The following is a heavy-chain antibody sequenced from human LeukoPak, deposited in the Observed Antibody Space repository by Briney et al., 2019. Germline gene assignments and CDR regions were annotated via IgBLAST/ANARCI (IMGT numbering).Heavy chain of an antibody. CDR3: ARGNRRRYYYDSSGYYLFDY. CDR1: GYTFTGYY. V-gene: IGHV1-2*04. Sequence: ASVKVSCKASGYTFTGYYMHWVRQAPGQGLEWMGWINPNSGGTNYAQKFQGWVTMTRDTSISTAYMELSRLRSDDTAVYYCARGNRRRYYYDSSGYYLFDYWGQGTLVTVSS. D-gene: IGHD3-22*01. J-gene: IGHJ4*02. CDR2: INPNSGGT.